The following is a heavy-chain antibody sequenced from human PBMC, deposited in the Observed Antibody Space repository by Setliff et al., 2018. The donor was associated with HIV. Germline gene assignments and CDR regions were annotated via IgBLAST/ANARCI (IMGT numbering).Heavy chain of an antibody. CDR2: INASDGDT. J-gene: IGHJ2*01. CDR1: GYTFTNYA. D-gene: IGHD3-22*01. Sequence: GASVKVSCKASGYTFTNYAIHWVRQAPGQRLAWMGWINASDGDTKYSQKFQGRVTITTDTSASTAYMELNSLSSEDTAVYYCARHQAPYYGSSGYNPNWYFDLWGRGTLVTVSS. V-gene: IGHV1-3*01. CDR3: ARHQAPYYGSSGYNPNWYFDL.